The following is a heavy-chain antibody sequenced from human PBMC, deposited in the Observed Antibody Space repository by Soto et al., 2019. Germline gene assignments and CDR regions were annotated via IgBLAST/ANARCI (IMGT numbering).Heavy chain of an antibody. J-gene: IGHJ5*02. Sequence: QITLKESGPTLVRPTQTLTLTCTFSGFSLSTTGVGVGWIRQPPGKALEWLALIYWDDDKRYSPSLKSRLTITKDTSKNEVILTMTNMDPVDTARYYCAHRLPHYGLGREWGNWFDPWGQGTLVTVSS. CDR3: AHRLPHYGLGREWGNWFDP. V-gene: IGHV2-5*02. CDR2: IYWDDDK. CDR1: GFSLSTTGVG. D-gene: IGHD3-10*01.